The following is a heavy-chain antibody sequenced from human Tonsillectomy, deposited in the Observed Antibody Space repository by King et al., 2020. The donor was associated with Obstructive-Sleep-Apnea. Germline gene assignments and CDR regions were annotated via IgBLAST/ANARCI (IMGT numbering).Heavy chain of an antibody. CDR1: GFTFSSYN. Sequence: VQLVESGGGVVQPGGSLRLSCAASGFTFSSYNMHWVRQAPGKGLEWVAFIRFDGSDKNYADSVKGRFTISRDNSKNTLYLQMNSLRAEDTAVYYCAKDSTYSFDYWGQGTLVTVSS. CDR2: IRFDGSDK. CDR3: AKDSTYSFDY. V-gene: IGHV3-30*02. J-gene: IGHJ4*02.